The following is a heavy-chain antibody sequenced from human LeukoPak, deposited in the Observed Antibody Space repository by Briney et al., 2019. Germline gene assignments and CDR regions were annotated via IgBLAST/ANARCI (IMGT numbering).Heavy chain of an antibody. J-gene: IGHJ5*02. CDR1: GGSISSYY. CDR2: IYTSGST. D-gene: IGHD3-22*01. CDR3: ARDGHYYDSSAPTFGNWFDP. V-gene: IGHV4-4*07. Sequence: PSETPPLTCTVSGGSISSYYWSWIRQPAGKGLEWIGRIYTSGSTNYNPSLKSRVTMSVDTSKNQFSLKLSSVTAADTAVYYCARDGHYYDSSAPTFGNWFDPWGQGTLVTVSS.